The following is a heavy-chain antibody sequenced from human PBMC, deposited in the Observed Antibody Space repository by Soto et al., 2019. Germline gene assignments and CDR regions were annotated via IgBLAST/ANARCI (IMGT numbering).Heavy chain of an antibody. CDR3: ARDLRLTANPTDAFGPTDAFDI. J-gene: IGHJ3*02. Sequence: QVQLVQSGAEVKKPGSSVKVSCKASGGTFSSYAISWVRQAPGQGLEWMGGIIPIFGTANYAQKFQGRVTITADESTSTAYMELSSLRSEDTAVYYCARDLRLTANPTDAFGPTDAFDIWGQGTMVTVSS. CDR1: GGTFSSYA. D-gene: IGHD2-21*02. V-gene: IGHV1-69*12. CDR2: IIPIFGTA.